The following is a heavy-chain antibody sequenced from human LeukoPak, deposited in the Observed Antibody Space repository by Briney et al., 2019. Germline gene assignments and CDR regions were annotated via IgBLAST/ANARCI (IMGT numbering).Heavy chain of an antibody. J-gene: IGHJ4*02. Sequence: GGSLRLSCAASGFTFSSYAMHWVRQAPGKGLEWVAVISYDGSNKYYADSVKGRFTISRDNSKNTLYLQMNSLRAEDTAVYYCARAGSISKFDYWGQGTLVTVCS. V-gene: IGHV3-30-3*01. D-gene: IGHD7-27*01. CDR2: ISYDGSNK. CDR3: ARAGSISKFDY. CDR1: GFTFSSYA.